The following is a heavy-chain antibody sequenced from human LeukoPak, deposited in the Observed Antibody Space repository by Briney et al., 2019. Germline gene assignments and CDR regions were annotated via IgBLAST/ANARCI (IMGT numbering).Heavy chain of an antibody. D-gene: IGHD6-13*01. Sequence: GASVKVSCKASGYTFTSYGISWVRQAPGQGLEWMGWISAYNGNTNYAQKLQGRVTMTTDTSTSTAYMELRSLRSDGTAVYYCACAAAGTQTNWFDPWGQGTLVTVSS. CDR3: ACAAAGTQTNWFDP. J-gene: IGHJ5*02. CDR1: GYTFTSYG. V-gene: IGHV1-18*01. CDR2: ISAYNGNT.